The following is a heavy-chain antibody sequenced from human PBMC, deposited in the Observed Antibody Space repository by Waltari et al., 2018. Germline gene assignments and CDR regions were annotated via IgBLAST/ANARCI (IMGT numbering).Heavy chain of an antibody. D-gene: IGHD3-22*01. CDR1: GFTFSSYA. CDR2: ISGSGGST. V-gene: IGHV3-23*01. CDR3: AKDPLTSLVGSSGNFDY. J-gene: IGHJ4*02. Sequence: EVQLLESGGGLVQPGGSLRLSCAASGFTFSSYAMSWVRQAPGKGLEWVSAISGSGGSTYYADSVKGRFTISRDNSKNTLYLQMNSLRAEDTAVYYCAKDPLTSLVGSSGNFDYWGQGTLVTVSS.